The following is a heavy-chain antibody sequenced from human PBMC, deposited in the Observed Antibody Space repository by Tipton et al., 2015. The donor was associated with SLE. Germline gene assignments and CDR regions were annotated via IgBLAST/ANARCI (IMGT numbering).Heavy chain of an antibody. CDR3: ARAGDGTTFYYYGMDV. V-gene: IGHV3-7*01. CDR2: IREDGSEK. CDR1: GFTFSNNW. J-gene: IGHJ6*02. D-gene: IGHD1-1*01. Sequence: SLRLSCIVSGFTFSNNWMAWVRQAPGKGLEWVAHIREDGSEKFHVDSVRGRFAISRDNAKNSLYLQMNSLRAEDTAVFYCARAGDGTTFYYYGMDVWGQGTTVTVSS.